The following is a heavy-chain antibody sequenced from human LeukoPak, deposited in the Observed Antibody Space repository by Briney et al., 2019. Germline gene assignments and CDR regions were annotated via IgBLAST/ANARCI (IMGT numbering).Heavy chain of an antibody. J-gene: IGHJ4*02. Sequence: GGSVRLSCVASGFTFSSYGMHWVRQAPGKGLEWVAFIWYDGSNKYYADSVKGRFTISRDNSKNTLYLQMSSLRAEDTAVYYCARDRGDYFYFDYWGQGTLVTVSS. V-gene: IGHV3-33*01. CDR3: ARDRGDYFYFDY. CDR2: IWYDGSNK. CDR1: GFTFSSYG. D-gene: IGHD4-17*01.